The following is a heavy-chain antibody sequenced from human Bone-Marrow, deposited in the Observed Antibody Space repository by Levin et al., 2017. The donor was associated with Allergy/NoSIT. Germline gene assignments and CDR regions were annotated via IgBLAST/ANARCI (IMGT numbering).Heavy chain of an antibody. CDR1: GYTFSDHW. V-gene: IGHV3-74*01. J-gene: IGHJ6*02. CDR3: GRGRDYAMDG. CDR2: IKGDGSET. Sequence: GGSLRLSCAASGYTFSDHWVHWARQAPGKGLVWVSGIKGDGSETTYADSVKGRFTISRDNAKNTLYVQMNSLTVEDSAVYYCGRGRDYAMDGWGQGTTVTVSS.